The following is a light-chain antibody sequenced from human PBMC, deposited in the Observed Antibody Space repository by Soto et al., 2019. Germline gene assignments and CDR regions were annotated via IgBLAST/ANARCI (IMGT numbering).Light chain of an antibody. CDR2: WAS. Sequence: DIVMTQSPDSLAVSLGERATINCKSSQSILYSSNNKNQLAWYQQKPGQPPKLLFYWASTRESGVPDRFSGSESGTDFTLTISSLRAEDVAVYYCQQYYSPPYTFGQGTKLAI. CDR1: QSILYSSNNKNQ. J-gene: IGKJ2*01. V-gene: IGKV4-1*01. CDR3: QQYYSPPYT.